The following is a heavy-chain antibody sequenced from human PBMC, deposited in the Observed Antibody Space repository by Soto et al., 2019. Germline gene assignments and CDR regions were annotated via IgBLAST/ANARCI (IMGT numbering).Heavy chain of an antibody. CDR1: GGTFNNYA. CDR3: ARPSYSSSWLPNLDY. D-gene: IGHD5-12*01. J-gene: IGHJ4*02. Sequence: VQLVQSGAEVRKPGSSVKVSCKASGGTFNNYAIHWVRQAPGQGLEWMGGIVPMFGPAKYPEKVRGSVSITADDSTSTAYLELRSLTSEDTAMYYCARPSYSSSWLPNLDYWGQGTLVTVSS. CDR2: IVPMFGPA. V-gene: IGHV1-69*01.